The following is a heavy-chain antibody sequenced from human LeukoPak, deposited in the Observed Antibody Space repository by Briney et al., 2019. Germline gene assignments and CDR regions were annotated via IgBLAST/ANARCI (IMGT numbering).Heavy chain of an antibody. V-gene: IGHV3-33*08. CDR3: TWVVTETDY. Sequence: GGSLRLSCAASGFTFSSYGMHWVRQAPGKGLEWVAVIWYDGSNKYYADSVKGRFTISRDNSKNTLYLQMNSLKTEDTAVYYCTWVVTETDYWGQGTLVTVSS. CDR1: GFTFSSYG. CDR2: IWYDGSNK. J-gene: IGHJ4*02. D-gene: IGHD4-23*01.